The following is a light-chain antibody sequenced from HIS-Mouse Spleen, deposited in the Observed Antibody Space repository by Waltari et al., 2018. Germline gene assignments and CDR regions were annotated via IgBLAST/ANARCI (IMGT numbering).Light chain of an antibody. V-gene: IGLV3-10*01. CDR1: ALPKKY. CDR3: YSTDSSGNHRV. Sequence: SYELTQPPSVSVSPGQTARITCSGDALPKKYAYWYQQKSGQAPVLVSYEDSKRPSGIPERCSGSSSGTMATLTISGAQVEDEADYYCYSTDSSGNHRVFGGGTKLTVL. CDR2: EDS. J-gene: IGLJ2*01.